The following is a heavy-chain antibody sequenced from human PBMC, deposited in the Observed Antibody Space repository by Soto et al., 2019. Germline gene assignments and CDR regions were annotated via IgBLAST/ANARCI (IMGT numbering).Heavy chain of an antibody. CDR1: GFTFSSYG. CDR3: ARDGTGYSSSWYLYYYYMDV. CDR2: IWYDGSNK. D-gene: IGHD6-13*01. J-gene: IGHJ6*03. Sequence: GGSLRLSCAASGFTFSSYGMHWVRQAPGKGLEWVAVIWYDGSNKYYADSVKGRFTISRDNSKNTLYLQMNSLRAEDTAVYYCARDGTGYSSSWYLYYYYMDVWGKGTTVTVSS. V-gene: IGHV3-33*01.